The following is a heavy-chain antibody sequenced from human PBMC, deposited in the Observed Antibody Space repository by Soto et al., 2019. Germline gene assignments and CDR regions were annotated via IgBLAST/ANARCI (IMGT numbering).Heavy chain of an antibody. D-gene: IGHD1-1*01. J-gene: IGHJ4*02. CDR2: TTGGGICP. CDR3: AKMPDGVNSNSPYC. CDR1: GFPFTNYA. V-gene: IGHV3-23*01. Sequence: EVQLLESGGGVVQPGESLKLACAASGFPFTNYAMSWVRQAPGKGLEWVSTTGGGICPYYADSVKGRFTISRDNPGSTLYLEMNSLRAEDTAIYYCAKMPDGVNSNSPYCWGPGTLVTVSS.